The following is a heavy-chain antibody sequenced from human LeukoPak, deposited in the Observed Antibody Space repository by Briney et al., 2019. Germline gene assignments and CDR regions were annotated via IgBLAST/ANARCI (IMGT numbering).Heavy chain of an antibody. Sequence: GGSLRLSCAVSGFTFSTYSMDWVRQAPGKGLEWVSYIGSSGTTIYYADFVKGRFTISRDNAKNSLYLQMNSPRVEDTAVYYCVRETSQKGAHYMDVWGKGTTVTISS. CDR1: GFTFSTYS. V-gene: IGHV3-48*04. D-gene: IGHD3-16*01. CDR2: IGSSGTTI. J-gene: IGHJ6*03. CDR3: VRETSQKGAHYMDV.